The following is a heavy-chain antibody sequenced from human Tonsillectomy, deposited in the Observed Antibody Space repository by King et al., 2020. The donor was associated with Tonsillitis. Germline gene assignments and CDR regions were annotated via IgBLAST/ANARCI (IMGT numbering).Heavy chain of an antibody. CDR2: IYWNDDE. J-gene: IGHJ4*02. V-gene: IGHV2-5*01. Sequence: ITLKESGPTLVKPTQTLTLTCTFSGFSLSTSGVGVGWIRQPPGKALEWLALIYWNDDERYSLSLKSRLTITKDTSKNQVVLTMTNVDPVDTATYYCARLVGGYCSSTSCIYPFDYWGQGTLVTVSS. D-gene: IGHD2-2*03. CDR3: ARLVGGYCSSTSCIYPFDY. CDR1: GFSLSTSGVG.